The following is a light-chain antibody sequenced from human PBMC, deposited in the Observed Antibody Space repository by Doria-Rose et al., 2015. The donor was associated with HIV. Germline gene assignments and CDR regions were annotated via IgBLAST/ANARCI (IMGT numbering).Light chain of an antibody. V-gene: IGKV4-1*01. CDR3: QQYYDTPS. CDR1: QCLLYTPKNY. CDR2: WAS. J-gene: IGKJ3*01. Sequence: DIQVTQSPESLGMSLGERATLNCKSNQCLLYTPKNYLAWYQQKPGQPPKLLIYWASTRQSGVPARFSGSGSGPDFTLTISSLEAEDVAVYYCQQYYDTPSFGPGTTVDIK.